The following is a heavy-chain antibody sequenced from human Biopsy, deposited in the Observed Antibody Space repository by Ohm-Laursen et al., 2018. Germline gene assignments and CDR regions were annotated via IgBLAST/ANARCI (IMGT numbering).Heavy chain of an antibody. Sequence: GPVKVSCKVSGYTFTTYYIHWVRQAPGQGLEWMGIINPGGNSTAYTQNFQGRVIMTWDTSTTTVYMELSSLRSEDTAVYYCVLASFDYWGQGTLVTVPS. CDR1: GYTFTTYY. CDR2: INPGGNST. CDR3: VLASFDY. V-gene: IGHV1-46*01. J-gene: IGHJ4*02.